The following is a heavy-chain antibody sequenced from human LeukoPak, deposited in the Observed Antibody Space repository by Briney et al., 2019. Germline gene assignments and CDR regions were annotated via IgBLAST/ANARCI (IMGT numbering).Heavy chain of an antibody. CDR2: IYYSGST. D-gene: IGHD3-9*01. J-gene: IGHJ4*02. CDR3: ARDSDILTGYYSFDY. V-gene: IGHV4-39*07. Sequence: SETLSLSCTVSGGSIYSSDYYWGWIRQPPGKGLEWIGIIYYSGSTYYNPSLKSRVTISVDTSKNQFSLKLTSVTAADTAVYYCARDSDILTGYYSFDYWGQGTLVTVSS. CDR1: GGSIYSSDYY.